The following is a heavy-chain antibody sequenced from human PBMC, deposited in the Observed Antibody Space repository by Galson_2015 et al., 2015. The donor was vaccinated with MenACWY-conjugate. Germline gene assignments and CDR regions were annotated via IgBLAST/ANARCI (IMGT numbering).Heavy chain of an antibody. V-gene: IGHV3-74*01. CDR1: GFTFSNYA. CDR3: ARGYGGYTSLDY. J-gene: IGHJ4*02. CDR2: INSDGSTT. Sequence: SLRLSCAASGFTFSNYAMHWVRQVPGKGLEWVSRINSDGSTTCYADSVKGRFTISRDNAKNTLYLQMNSLRAEDTAVYYCARGYGGYTSLDYWGQGTLVTVSS. D-gene: IGHD4-17*01.